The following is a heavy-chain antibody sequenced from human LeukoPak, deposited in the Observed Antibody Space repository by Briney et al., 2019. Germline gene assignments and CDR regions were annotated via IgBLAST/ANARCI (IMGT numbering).Heavy chain of an antibody. Sequence: PSETLSLTCTVSGYSTSSGYYWGWIRQPPGEGLGWIGTICHSGSTYYTPSLKSRVTISVDTSKNQFSLKLSSVTAADTAVYYCARSLAGGDSSSSANFDYWGQGTLVTVSS. CDR3: ARSLAGGDSSSSANFDY. D-gene: IGHD6-6*01. J-gene: IGHJ4*02. CDR2: ICHSGST. CDR1: GYSTSSGYY. V-gene: IGHV4-38-2*02.